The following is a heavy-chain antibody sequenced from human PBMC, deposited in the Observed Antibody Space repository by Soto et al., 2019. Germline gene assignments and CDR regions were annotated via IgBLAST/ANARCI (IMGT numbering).Heavy chain of an antibody. Sequence: GASVKVSCKASGYTFTSYYMHWVRQAPGQGLEWMGIVNPSGGSTSYAQKFQGRVTMTRDTSTSTVYMELSSLRSEDTAVYYCASQAVPAAIHYWGQGTLVTVSS. CDR3: ASQAVPAAIHY. J-gene: IGHJ4*02. CDR1: GYTFTSYY. D-gene: IGHD2-2*01. V-gene: IGHV1-46*03. CDR2: VNPSGGST.